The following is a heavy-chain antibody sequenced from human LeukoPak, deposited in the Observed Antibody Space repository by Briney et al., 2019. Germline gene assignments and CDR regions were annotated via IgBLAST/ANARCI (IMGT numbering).Heavy chain of an antibody. CDR1: GYTFTSYY. D-gene: IGHD6-13*01. V-gene: IGHV1-46*01. CDR3: ARDYSIAAAGTSFDY. J-gene: IGHJ4*02. Sequence: ASVKVSCKASGYTFTSYYMHWVRQAPGQGLEWMGIINPSGGSTSYAQKFQGRVTMTRDTSTSTVYMELSSLRSEDTAVYYCARDYSIAAAGTSFDYWGQGTLVTVSS. CDR2: INPSGGST.